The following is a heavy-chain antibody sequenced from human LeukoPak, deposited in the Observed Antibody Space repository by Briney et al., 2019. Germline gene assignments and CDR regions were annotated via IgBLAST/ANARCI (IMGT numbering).Heavy chain of an antibody. CDR2: ISYDGSNK. CDR3: AMTVGASTFYYYMDV. V-gene: IGHV3-30*03. Sequence: GGSLRLSCAASGFTFSSYGMHWVRQAPGKGLEWVAVISYDGSNKYYADSVKGRFTISRDNSKNTVYLQMNSLRTEDTAVYYCAMTVGASTFYYYMDVWGKGTTVTVTS. CDR1: GFTFSSYG. D-gene: IGHD1-26*01. J-gene: IGHJ6*03.